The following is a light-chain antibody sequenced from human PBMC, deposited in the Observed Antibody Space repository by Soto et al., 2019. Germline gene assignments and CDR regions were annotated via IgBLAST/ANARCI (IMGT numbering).Light chain of an antibody. CDR3: QQRSNWPYT. CDR2: DAS. J-gene: IGKJ2*01. Sequence: ELVLTQSPATLSLSPGEGATLSCRASQSVGSYLAWYQQRPGQAPRLLIYDASNRATGIPARFSGSGSGTDFTLTISSLDPEDFAVYYCQQRSNWPYTFGQGTKVDIK. V-gene: IGKV3-11*01. CDR1: QSVGSY.